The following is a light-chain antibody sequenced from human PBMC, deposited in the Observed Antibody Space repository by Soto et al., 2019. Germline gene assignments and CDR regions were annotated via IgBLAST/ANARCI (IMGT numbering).Light chain of an antibody. J-gene: IGKJ5*01. Sequence: EIVLTQSPATLSLSPGERATLSCRASQSVSSYLAWYQQKPGQAPRLLIYDASNRATGITARFSGSGSGTDFTLTISSLGPEDFAVYYCQQRSNWPPRITFGQGTRLEIK. CDR2: DAS. CDR3: QQRSNWPPRIT. CDR1: QSVSSY. V-gene: IGKV3-11*01.